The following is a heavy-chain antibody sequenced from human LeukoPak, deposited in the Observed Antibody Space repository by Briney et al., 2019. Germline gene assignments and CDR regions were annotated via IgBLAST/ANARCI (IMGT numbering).Heavy chain of an antibody. CDR2: INHSGST. CDR1: GGSFSGYY. J-gene: IGHJ4*02. D-gene: IGHD6-19*01. CDR3: ARLSSGWILDY. Sequence: PSETLSLTCAVYGGSFSGYYWSWIRQPPGKGLEWIGEINHSGSTNYNPSLKSRVTISVDTSKNQFSLKRSSVTAADTAVYYCARLSSGWILDYWGQGTLVTVSS. V-gene: IGHV4-34*01.